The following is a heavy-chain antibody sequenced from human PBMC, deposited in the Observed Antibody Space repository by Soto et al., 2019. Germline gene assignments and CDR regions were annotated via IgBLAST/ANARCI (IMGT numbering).Heavy chain of an antibody. CDR2: IKSKSIGGTV. CDR1: GFTFSNAW. Sequence: GGSLRLSCAASGFTFSNAWMNWVRQAPGKGLEWVGRIKSKSIGGTVNYAAPVKGRFTISRDDSGNTLYLQMNSLKTEDTAVYYCATCGGDCYLNYWGQGALV. J-gene: IGHJ4*02. D-gene: IGHD2-21*02. V-gene: IGHV3-15*01. CDR3: ATCGGDCYLNY.